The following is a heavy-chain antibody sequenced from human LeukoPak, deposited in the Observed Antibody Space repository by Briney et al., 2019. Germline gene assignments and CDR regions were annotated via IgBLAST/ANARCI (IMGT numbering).Heavy chain of an antibody. V-gene: IGHV1-69*13. D-gene: IGHD6-19*01. CDR1: GYTFTSYY. CDR2: IIPIFGTA. CDR3: ARARIAVAGTFQH. Sequence: SVKVSCKASGYTFTSYYMHWVRQAPGQGLEWMGGIIPIFGTANYAQKFQGRVTITADESTSTAYMELSSLRSEDTAVYYCARARIAVAGTFQHWGQGTLVTVSS. J-gene: IGHJ1*01.